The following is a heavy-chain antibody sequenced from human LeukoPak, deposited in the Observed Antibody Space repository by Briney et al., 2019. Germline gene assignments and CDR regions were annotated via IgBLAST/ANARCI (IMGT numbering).Heavy chain of an antibody. CDR2: IYYSGST. Sequence: PSETLSLTCTVSGGSISSSSYYWGWIRQPPGKGLEWIGSIYYSGSTYYNPSLKSRVTISVDTSKNQFSLKLSSVTAADTAVYYCARDDASIRLWGHGTLVTVSS. V-gene: IGHV4-39*07. D-gene: IGHD6-6*01. J-gene: IGHJ4*01. CDR3: ARDDASIRL. CDR1: GGSISSSSYY.